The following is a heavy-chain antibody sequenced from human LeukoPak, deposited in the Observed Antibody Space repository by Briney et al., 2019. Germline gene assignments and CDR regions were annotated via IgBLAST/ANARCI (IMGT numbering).Heavy chain of an antibody. V-gene: IGHV3-30-3*01. J-gene: IGHJ6*02. Sequence: PGGSLGLSCAASGFTFSSYAMHWVRQAPGKGLEWVAVISYDGSNKYYADSVKGRFTISRDNSKNTLYLQMNSLRAEDTAVYYCARDSAPRDYYYYGMDVWGQGTTVTVSS. CDR2: ISYDGSNK. CDR1: GFTFSSYA. CDR3: ARDSAPRDYYYYGMDV. D-gene: IGHD6-6*01.